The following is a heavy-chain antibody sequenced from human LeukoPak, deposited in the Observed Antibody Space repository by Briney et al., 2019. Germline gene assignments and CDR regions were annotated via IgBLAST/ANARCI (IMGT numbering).Heavy chain of an antibody. CDR1: GYTFTSYD. J-gene: IGHJ4*02. V-gene: IGHV1-18*01. CDR2: MNPNSGNT. Sequence: ASVKVSCKASGYTFTSYDINWVRQATGQGLEWMGWMNPNSGNTNYAQKLQGRVTMTTDTSTSTAYMELRSLRSDDTAVYYCARETLYGSTSCSIFDYWGQGTLVTVSS. D-gene: IGHD2-2*01. CDR3: ARETLYGSTSCSIFDY.